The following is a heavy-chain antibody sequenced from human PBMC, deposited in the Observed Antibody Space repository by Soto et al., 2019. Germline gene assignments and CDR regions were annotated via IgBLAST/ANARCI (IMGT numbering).Heavy chain of an antibody. J-gene: IGHJ4*02. Sequence: SETLSLTCTVSGGSISSSSYYWGWIRQPPGKGLEWIGSIYYSGSTYYNPSLKSRVTISVDTSKNQFSLKLSSVTAADTAVYYCAREGHHIVGATYWGQGTLVTVSS. CDR1: GGSISSSSYY. V-gene: IGHV4-39*02. CDR3: AREGHHIVGATY. D-gene: IGHD1-26*01. CDR2: IYYSGST.